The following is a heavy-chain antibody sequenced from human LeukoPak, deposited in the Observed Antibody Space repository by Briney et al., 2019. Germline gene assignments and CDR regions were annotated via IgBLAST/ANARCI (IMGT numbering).Heavy chain of an antibody. J-gene: IGHJ4*02. Sequence: PSQTLSLTRAVYVGSFIGNYCGCIRQPPGRGVKGSGEINHSETPNYNPSLKSRVTISVDTSKNQFSLKLSSVTAADTAVYYCARRGYSYSYGFLDCGQGTLVTVSS. D-gene: IGHD5-18*01. V-gene: IGHV4-34*01. CDR3: ARRGYSYSYGFLD. CDR1: VGSFIGNY. CDR2: INHSETP.